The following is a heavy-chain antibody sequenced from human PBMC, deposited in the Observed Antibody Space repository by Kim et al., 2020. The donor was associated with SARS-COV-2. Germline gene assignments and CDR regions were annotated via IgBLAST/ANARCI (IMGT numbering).Heavy chain of an antibody. D-gene: IGHD6-13*01. CDR3: ARDDTLDPSSSYLIYYYYGMDV. V-gene: IGHV1-18*01. J-gene: IGHJ6*02. Sequence: ASVKVSCKASGYTFTSYGISWVRQAPGQGLEWMGWISAYNGNTNYAQKLQGRVTMTTDTSTSTAYMELRSLRSDDTAVYYCARDDTLDPSSSYLIYYYYGMDVWGQGTTVTVSS. CDR1: GYTFTSYG. CDR2: ISAYNGNT.